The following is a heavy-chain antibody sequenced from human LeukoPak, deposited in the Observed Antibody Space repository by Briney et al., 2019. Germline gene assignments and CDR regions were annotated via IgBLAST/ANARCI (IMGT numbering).Heavy chain of an antibody. D-gene: IGHD1-1*01. CDR1: GFIFSDYY. V-gene: IGHV3-74*01. CDR3: VRDFAWIDDY. CDR2: INSDGNII. Sequence: GGSLRLSCAASGFIFSDYYMSWIRQAPGKGLVWVSRINSDGNIIHYADSVKGRFTISRDNAKNRLYLQMNSVRDEDTAVYYCVRDFAWIDDYWGQGTLVTVPS. J-gene: IGHJ4*02.